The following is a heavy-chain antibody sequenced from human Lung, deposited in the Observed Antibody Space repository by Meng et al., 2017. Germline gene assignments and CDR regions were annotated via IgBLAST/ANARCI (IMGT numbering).Heavy chain of an antibody. J-gene: IGHJ4*02. CDR1: GFTFSTHW. CDR3: ARGGVTTDD. Sequence: VRRVESGGRLFPPGGSLRLSCAASGFTFSTHWMHWVRQAPGKGLEWVSRITGDGSSTIYADSVQGRFTMSRDNAKNTLSLQMNSLRAEDTAVYYCARGGVTTDDWGQGTLVTVSS. D-gene: IGHD4-17*01. CDR2: ITGDGSST. V-gene: IGHV3-74*01.